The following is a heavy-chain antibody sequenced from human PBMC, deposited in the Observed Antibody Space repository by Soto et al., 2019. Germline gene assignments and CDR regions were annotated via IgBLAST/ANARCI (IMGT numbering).Heavy chain of an antibody. J-gene: IGHJ6*02. D-gene: IGHD3-3*01. V-gene: IGHV1-69*06. CDR2: IIPIFGTA. CDR1: GGTFSSYA. CDR3: ARTYYDFWSGYPSLYYYGMDV. Sequence: ASVKVSCKASGGTFSSYAISWVRQAPGQGLEWMGGIIPIFGTANYAQKFQGRVTITADKSTSTAYMELSSLRSEDTAVYYCARTYYDFWSGYPSLYYYGMDVWGQGTTVTVSS.